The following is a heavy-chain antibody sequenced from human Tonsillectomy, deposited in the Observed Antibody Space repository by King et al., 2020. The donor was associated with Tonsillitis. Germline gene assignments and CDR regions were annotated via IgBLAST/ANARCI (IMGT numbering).Heavy chain of an antibody. D-gene: IGHD3-10*01. CDR2: IKRDESEK. Sequence: VQLVESGGGLVQPGGSLRLSCAASGFTFSSYWMTWVRQAPGKGLEWVANIKRDESEKHYVDSVKGRFTISRDNAKNSLFLQMNSLRAEDTAVYYCARDHTYYDSGSSYYDSFAIWGQGTVVTVSS. J-gene: IGHJ3*02. CDR1: GFTFSSYW. V-gene: IGHV3-7*03. CDR3: ARDHTYYDSGSSYYDSFAI.